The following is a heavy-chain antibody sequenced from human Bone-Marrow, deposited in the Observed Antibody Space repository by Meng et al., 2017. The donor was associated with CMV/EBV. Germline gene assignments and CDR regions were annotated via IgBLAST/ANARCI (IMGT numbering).Heavy chain of an antibody. D-gene: IGHD3-3*01. Sequence: GESLKIFCAASGFTFSSYAMHWVRQAPGKGLEWVAVISNDGINRYYADSVKGRFTISRDNSKNTLYLQMNSLRAEDTAVYYCARSHDFWSGLPLDYWGQGTLVTVSS. CDR1: GFTFSSYA. CDR3: ARSHDFWSGLPLDY. CDR2: ISNDGINR. J-gene: IGHJ4*02. V-gene: IGHV3-30*04.